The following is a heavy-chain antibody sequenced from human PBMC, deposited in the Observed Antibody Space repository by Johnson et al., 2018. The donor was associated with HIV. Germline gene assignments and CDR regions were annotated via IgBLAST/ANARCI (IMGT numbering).Heavy chain of an antibody. V-gene: IGHV3-23*01. CDR1: GFSFSTYA. CDR3: AKDGGGYGDYAYDAFDI. D-gene: IGHD4-17*01. CDR2: ISGGGSGT. Sequence: VQLVESLRLSCAASGFSFSTYAMTWVRQAPGKGLQWVSTISGGGSGTYYADSVKGRYTISRDNSKNTLSLQMNSLSVEDTAIYYCAKDGGGYGDYAYDAFDIWGQGTMVTVSS. J-gene: IGHJ3*02.